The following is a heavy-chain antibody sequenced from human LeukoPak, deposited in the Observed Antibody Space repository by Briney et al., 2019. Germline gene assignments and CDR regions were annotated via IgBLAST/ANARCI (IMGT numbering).Heavy chain of an antibody. CDR2: ISNSGDST. V-gene: IGHV3-23*01. CDR1: GFIFSSNA. CDR3: AKRRPYYDSSGYLDY. D-gene: IGHD3-22*01. J-gene: IGHJ4*02. Sequence: GGSLRLSCAASGFIFSSNAMSWVRQAPGKGLEWVSGISNSGDSTYYADSVKGRFTISRDNSKNTLYLQMNTLRAEDTAVYYRAKRRPYYDSSGYLDYWGQGTLVTVSS.